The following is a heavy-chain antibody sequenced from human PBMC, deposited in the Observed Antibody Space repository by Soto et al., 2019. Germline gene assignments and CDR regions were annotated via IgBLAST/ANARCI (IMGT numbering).Heavy chain of an antibody. CDR3: ARDDTAMVHYYYYYGMDV. Sequence: ASVKVSCKASGGTFSSYAISWVRQAPGQGLEWMGGIIPIFGTANYAQKFQGRVTITADESTSTAYMELSSLRSEDTAVYYCARDDTAMVHYYYYYGMDVWGQGTTVTVSS. V-gene: IGHV1-69*13. D-gene: IGHD5-18*01. CDR1: GGTFSSYA. CDR2: IIPIFGTA. J-gene: IGHJ6*02.